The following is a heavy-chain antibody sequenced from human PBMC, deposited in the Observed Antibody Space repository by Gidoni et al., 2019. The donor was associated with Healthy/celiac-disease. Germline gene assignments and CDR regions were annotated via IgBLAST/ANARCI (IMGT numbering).Heavy chain of an antibody. V-gene: IGHV3-30*18. CDR1: GFTFSSYG. CDR2: ISYDGSNK. CDR3: AKGPGIAAAGDDY. D-gene: IGHD6-13*01. Sequence: QVQLVESGGGVVQPGRSLRLACSASGFTFSSYGMHWVRQAPGKGLEWVAVISYDGSNKYYADSVKGRFTISRDNSKNTLYLQMISLRAEDTAVYYCAKGPGIAAAGDDYWGQGTLVTVSS. J-gene: IGHJ4*02.